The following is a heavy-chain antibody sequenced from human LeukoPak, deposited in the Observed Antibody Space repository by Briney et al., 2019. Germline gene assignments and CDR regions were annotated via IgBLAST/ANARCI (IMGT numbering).Heavy chain of an antibody. Sequence: TGGSLRLSCAASGFTFSTYAMSWVRQAPGKGLEWVSVISGSGSSTYYADSVKGRFTISRDNSKNTLYLQMNSLRAEDTAVYYCATVGGSGSYWGQGTLVTVSS. CDR3: ATVGGSGSY. D-gene: IGHD3-10*01. V-gene: IGHV3-23*01. J-gene: IGHJ4*02. CDR1: GFTFSTYA. CDR2: ISGSGSST.